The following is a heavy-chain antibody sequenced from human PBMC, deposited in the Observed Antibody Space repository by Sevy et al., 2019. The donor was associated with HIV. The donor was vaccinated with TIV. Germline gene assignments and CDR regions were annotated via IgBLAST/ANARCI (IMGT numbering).Heavy chain of an antibody. CDR1: GGSFSGYY. Sequence: SETLSLTCAVYGGSFSGYYWSWIRQPPGKGLEWIGEINHSGSTNYNPSLKNRVTISVDTAKNQFSLKLSSVTAADTAVYYCERVSDSNWRGRRFDYWGQGTLVTVSS. J-gene: IGHJ4*02. V-gene: IGHV4-34*01. CDR2: INHSGST. CDR3: ERVSDSNWRGRRFDY. D-gene: IGHD4-4*01.